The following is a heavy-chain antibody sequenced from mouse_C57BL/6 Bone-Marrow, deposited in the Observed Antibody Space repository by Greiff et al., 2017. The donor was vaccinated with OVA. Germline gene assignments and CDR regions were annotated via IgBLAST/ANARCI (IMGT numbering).Heavy chain of an antibody. J-gene: IGHJ3*01. Sequence: QVQLQQSGPELVKPGASVKISCKASGYAFSSSWMNWVKQRPGKGLEWIGRIYPGDGDTNYNGKFKSKATLTADKSSSTAYMQLSSLTSEDSAVYFCARYRFAYWGQGTLVTVSA. V-gene: IGHV1-82*01. CDR2: IYPGDGDT. CDR1: GYAFSSSW. CDR3: ARYRFAY.